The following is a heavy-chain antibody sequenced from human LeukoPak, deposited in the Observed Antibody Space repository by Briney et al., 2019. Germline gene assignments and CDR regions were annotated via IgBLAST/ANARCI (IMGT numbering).Heavy chain of an antibody. D-gene: IGHD3-10*01. V-gene: IGHV4-34*01. CDR2: INHSGST. CDR3: ARGRPSLVRGVIITGFDY. CDR1: GGSFSGHY. J-gene: IGHJ4*02. Sequence: KTSETLSLTCAVYGGSFSGHYWSWIRQPPGKGLEWIGEINHSGSTNYNPSLKSRVTISVDTSKNQFSLKLSSVTAADTAVYYCARGRPSLVRGVIITGFDYWGQGTLVTVSS.